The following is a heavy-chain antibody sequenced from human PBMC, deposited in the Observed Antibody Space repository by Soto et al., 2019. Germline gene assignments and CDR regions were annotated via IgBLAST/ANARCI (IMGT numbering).Heavy chain of an antibody. Sequence: SETLSLTCAVYGGSFCGYYWSWIRQPPGKGLEWIGEINHSGSTNYNPSLKSRVTISVDTSKNQFSLKLSSVTAADTAVYYCARITAGRHYYYYYGMDVWGQGTTVTVSS. V-gene: IGHV4-34*01. CDR3: ARITAGRHYYYYYGMDV. CDR1: GGSFCGYY. D-gene: IGHD6-19*01. CDR2: INHSGST. J-gene: IGHJ6*02.